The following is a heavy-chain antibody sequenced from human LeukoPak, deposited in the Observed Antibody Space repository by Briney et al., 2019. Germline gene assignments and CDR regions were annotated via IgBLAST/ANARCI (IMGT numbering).Heavy chain of an antibody. Sequence: GGSLRLSCAASGFTFSSYAMHWVRQAPGKGLEWVAVISYDGSNKYYADSVKGRFTISSDNSKNTLYLQMNSLRAEDTAVYYCARGHDYGDYYYYGMDVWGQGTTVTVSS. D-gene: IGHD4-17*01. CDR1: GFTFSSYA. CDR2: ISYDGSNK. V-gene: IGHV3-30-3*01. J-gene: IGHJ6*02. CDR3: ARGHDYGDYYYYGMDV.